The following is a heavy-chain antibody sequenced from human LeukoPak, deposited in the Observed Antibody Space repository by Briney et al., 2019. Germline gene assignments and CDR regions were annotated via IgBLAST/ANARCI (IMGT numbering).Heavy chain of an antibody. CDR2: ISGSGGST. Sequence: GGSLRLSCAASGFTFSSYAMSWVRQAPGKGLEWVSGISGSGGSTYYADSVRGRFTISRDNSKNTLCLQMNSLRAEDTAVYYCAKAPGYCSGGSCSPFDYWGQGTLVRVSS. CDR1: GFTFSSYA. J-gene: IGHJ4*02. V-gene: IGHV3-23*01. CDR3: AKAPGYCSGGSCSPFDY. D-gene: IGHD2-15*01.